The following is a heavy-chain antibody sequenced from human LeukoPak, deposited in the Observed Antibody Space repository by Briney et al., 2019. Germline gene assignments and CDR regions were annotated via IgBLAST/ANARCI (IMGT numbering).Heavy chain of an antibody. CDR2: IYYSGST. V-gene: IGHV4-59*12. CDR3: ARGLPITMIVVVLRGPFDI. J-gene: IGHJ3*02. D-gene: IGHD3-22*01. CDR1: GGSISSYY. Sequence: SETLSLTCTVSGGSISSYYWSWIRQPPGKGLEWIGYIYYSGSTYYNPSLKSRVTISVDTSKNQFSLKLSSVTAADTAVYYCARGLPITMIVVVLRGPFDIWGQGTMVTVSS.